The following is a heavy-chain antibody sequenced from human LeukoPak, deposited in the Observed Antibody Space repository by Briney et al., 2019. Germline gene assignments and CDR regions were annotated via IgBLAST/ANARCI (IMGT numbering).Heavy chain of an antibody. CDR2: IYHSGST. D-gene: IGHD3-3*01. J-gene: IGHJ4*02. V-gene: IGHV4-38-2*02. CDR1: GYSIRSGDY. Sequence: PSETLSLTCTVSGYSIRSGDYWGWIRQPPGKGLEWIGNIYHSGSTYYNPSLKSRVIISVDTSKNHLSLKLSSVTAADTAVYYCARAPNYDFWSGYLDYWGQGTLVTVSS. CDR3: ARAPNYDFWSGYLDY.